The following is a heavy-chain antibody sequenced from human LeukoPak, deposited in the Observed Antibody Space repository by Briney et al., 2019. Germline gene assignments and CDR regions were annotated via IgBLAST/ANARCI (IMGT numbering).Heavy chain of an antibody. CDR2: ISSSSSYT. CDR1: GFTFSDYY. J-gene: IGHJ5*02. CDR3: ARDMAGGQQLANPGWFDP. Sequence: PGGSLRLSCAASGFTFSDYYMSWIRQAPGKGLEWVSHISSSSSYTNYADSVKGRFTISRDNAKNSLYLQMNSLRAEDTAVYYCARDMAGGQQLANPGWFDPWGQGTLVTVSS. D-gene: IGHD6-13*01. V-gene: IGHV3-11*06.